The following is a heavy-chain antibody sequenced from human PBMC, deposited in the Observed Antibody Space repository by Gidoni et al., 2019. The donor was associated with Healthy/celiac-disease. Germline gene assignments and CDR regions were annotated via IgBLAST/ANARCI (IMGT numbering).Heavy chain of an antibody. CDR1: GYTFTSYA. CDR2: INAGNGNT. V-gene: IGHV1-3*01. Sequence: QVQLVQSGAETKKPGASVKVSCKASGYTFTSYAMHWVRQAPGQRLEWMGWINAGNGNTKYSQKFQGRVTITRDTSASTAYMELSSLRSEDTAVYYCARDGLQGSGWYYFDYWGQGTLVTVSS. J-gene: IGHJ4*02. D-gene: IGHD6-19*01. CDR3: ARDGLQGSGWYYFDY.